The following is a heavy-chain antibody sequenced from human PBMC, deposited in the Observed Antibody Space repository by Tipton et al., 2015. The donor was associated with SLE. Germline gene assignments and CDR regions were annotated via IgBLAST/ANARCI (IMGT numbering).Heavy chain of an antibody. CDR2: INSDGSST. CDR3: ARRPSGYCSSTSCYTSVFDI. D-gene: IGHD2-2*02. J-gene: IGHJ3*02. V-gene: IGHV3-74*01. Sequence: SLRLSCSASGFSFNSYAMYWVRQAPGKGLVWVSRINSDGSSTSYADSVKGRLTISRDNAKNTLYLQMNSLRAEDTAVYYCARRPSGYCSSTSCYTSVFDIWGQGTMVTVS. CDR1: GFSFNSYA.